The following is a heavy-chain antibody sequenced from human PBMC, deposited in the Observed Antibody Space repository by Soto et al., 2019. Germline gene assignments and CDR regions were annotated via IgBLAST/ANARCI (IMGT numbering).Heavy chain of an antibody. D-gene: IGHD1-26*01. CDR3: AGIVGATRAFDI. Sequence: GGSLRLSCAASGFTFSSYWMHWVRQAPGKGLVWVSRINSDGSSTSYADSVKGRFTISRDNAKNTLYLQMNSLRAEDTAVYYCAGIVGATRAFDIWGQGTMVTVSS. CDR2: INSDGSST. J-gene: IGHJ3*02. V-gene: IGHV3-74*01. CDR1: GFTFSSYW.